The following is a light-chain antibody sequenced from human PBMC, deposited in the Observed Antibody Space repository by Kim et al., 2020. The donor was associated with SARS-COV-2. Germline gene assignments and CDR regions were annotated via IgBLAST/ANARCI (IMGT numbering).Light chain of an antibody. J-gene: IGKJ3*01. CDR2: DAS. Sequence: ASVGDRVTITCRSSQGISSALAWYQQKPGKAPKLLIYDASSLESGVPSRFSGSGSGTDFTLTISSLQPEDFATYSCQQFNSYLLTFGPGTKVDIK. CDR3: QQFNSYLLT. CDR1: QGISSA. V-gene: IGKV1-13*02.